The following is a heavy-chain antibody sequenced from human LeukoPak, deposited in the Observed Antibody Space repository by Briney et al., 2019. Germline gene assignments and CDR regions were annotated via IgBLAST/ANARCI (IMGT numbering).Heavy chain of an antibody. CDR3: ARDRVIPNTMIVVVPHSFDI. D-gene: IGHD3-22*01. V-gene: IGHV4-34*01. CDR2: INHSGST. J-gene: IGHJ3*02. CDR1: GGSFSGYY. Sequence: SETLSLTCAVYGGSFSGYYWSWIRQPPGKGLEWIGEINHSGSTNYNPSLKSRVTISVDTSKNQFSLKLSSVTAADTAVYYCARDRVIPNTMIVVVPHSFDIWGQGTMVTVSS.